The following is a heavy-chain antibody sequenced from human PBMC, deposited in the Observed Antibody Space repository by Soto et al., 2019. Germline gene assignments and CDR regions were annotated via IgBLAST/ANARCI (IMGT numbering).Heavy chain of an antibody. D-gene: IGHD3-22*01. CDR3: ARRMKDSSSAGGFDI. J-gene: IGHJ3*02. V-gene: IGHV4-39*01. CDR2: IYYSGNT. Sequence: QLQLQESGPELAKPSETLSLTCTVSGGSISSSSYFWDWIRQPPGKALEWIGSIYYSGNTYYNPSLKSRVTVYVDRSKNQFSLKLSSVTAADTALYYCARRMKDSSSAGGFDIWGQGTMVTVSS. CDR1: GGSISSSSYF.